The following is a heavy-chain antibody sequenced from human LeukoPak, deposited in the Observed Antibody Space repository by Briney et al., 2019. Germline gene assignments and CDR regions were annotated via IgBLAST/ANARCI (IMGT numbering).Heavy chain of an antibody. CDR3: ARRRDGYNQVWFDP. Sequence: SETLSLTCTVSGGSISSSSYYWGWIRQPPGKGLEWIGSIYYSGSTYYNPSLKSRVTISVDTSKNQFSLKLSSVTAADTVVYYCARRRDGYNQVWFDPWGQGTLVTVSS. V-gene: IGHV4-39*01. CDR2: IYYSGST. J-gene: IGHJ5*02. D-gene: IGHD5-24*01. CDR1: GGSISSSSYY.